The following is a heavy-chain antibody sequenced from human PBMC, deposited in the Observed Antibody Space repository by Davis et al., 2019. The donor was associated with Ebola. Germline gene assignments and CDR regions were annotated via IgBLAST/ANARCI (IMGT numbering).Heavy chain of an antibody. J-gene: IGHJ4*02. Sequence: GSLRLSCTVSGGSISSYYWSWIRQPPGKGLEWIGYIYYSGSTNYNPSLKSRVTISVDTSKNQFSLKLSSVTAADTAVYYCVRGGSGSYYYWGQGTLVTVSS. V-gene: IGHV4-59*01. CDR1: GGSISSYY. CDR2: IYYSGST. CDR3: VRGGSGSYYY. D-gene: IGHD3-10*01.